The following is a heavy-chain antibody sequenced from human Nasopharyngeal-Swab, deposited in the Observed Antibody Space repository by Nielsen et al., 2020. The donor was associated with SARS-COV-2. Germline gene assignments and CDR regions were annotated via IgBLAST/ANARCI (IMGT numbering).Heavy chain of an antibody. CDR3: ARRTYYDYVWGSYRFPYYFDY. D-gene: IGHD3-16*02. V-gene: IGHV4-34*01. CDR1: GGSFSGYY. J-gene: IGHJ4*02. CDR2: INHSGRT. Sequence: SETLSLTCAVYGGSFSGYYWSWIRQPPGKGLEWSGEINHSGRTNYNPSLKSRVTISVDTSKNQFSLKLSSVTASDTAVYYCARRTYYDYVWGSYRFPYYFDYWGQGTLVTVSS.